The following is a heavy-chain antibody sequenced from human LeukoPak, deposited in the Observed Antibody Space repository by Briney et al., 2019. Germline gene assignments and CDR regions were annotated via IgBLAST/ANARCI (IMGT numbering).Heavy chain of an antibody. V-gene: IGHV4-31*03. D-gene: IGHD2-21*01. CDR2: IYYSGST. Sequence: TLSLTCTVSGGSISSGGYYWSWIRQHPGKGLEWIGYIYYSGSTYYNPSLKSRVTISVDTSKNQFSLKLSSVTAADTAVYYCAREQGLVAYPHYFDYWGQGTLVTVSS. CDR3: AREQGLVAYPHYFDY. CDR1: GGSISSGGYY. J-gene: IGHJ4*02.